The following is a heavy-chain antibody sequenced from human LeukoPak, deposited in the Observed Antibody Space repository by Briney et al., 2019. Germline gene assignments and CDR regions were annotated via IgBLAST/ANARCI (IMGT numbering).Heavy chain of an antibody. CDR2: INHSGST. V-gene: IGHV4-34*01. Sequence: KSSETLSLTCAVYGGSFSGYYWSWIRQPPGKGLEWIGEINHSGSTNYNPSLKSRVTISVDTSKNQFSLKLSSVTAADTAVYYCARSRPFSYYDILTGYPPGSNWFDPWGQGTLVTVSS. J-gene: IGHJ5*02. CDR3: ARSRPFSYYDILTGYPPGSNWFDP. CDR1: GGSFSGYY. D-gene: IGHD3-9*01.